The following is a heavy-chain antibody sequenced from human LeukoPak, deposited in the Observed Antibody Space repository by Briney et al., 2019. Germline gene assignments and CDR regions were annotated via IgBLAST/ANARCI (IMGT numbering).Heavy chain of an antibody. Sequence: SETLSLTCTVSGGSISSSSYYWGWIRQPPGKGLEWIGSIYYSGSTNYNPSLKSRVTISVDTSKNQFSLKLSSVTAADTAVYYCARVVYPRFDPWGQGTLVTVSS. J-gene: IGHJ5*02. D-gene: IGHD2/OR15-2a*01. CDR2: IYYSGST. V-gene: IGHV4-39*07. CDR1: GGSISSSSYY. CDR3: ARVVYPRFDP.